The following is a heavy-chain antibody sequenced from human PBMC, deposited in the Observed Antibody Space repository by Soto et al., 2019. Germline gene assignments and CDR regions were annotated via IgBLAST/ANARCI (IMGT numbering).Heavy chain of an antibody. Sequence: PSKTLSLTCAVYGGSFSGYYWCWIRQPPGKGLEWIGEINHSGSTNYNPSLKSRVTISVDTSKNQFSLKLSSVTAADTAVYYCARSQNVVVTAINAFDIWGQGTMVT. CDR1: GGSFSGYY. J-gene: IGHJ3*02. D-gene: IGHD2-21*02. CDR2: INHSGST. V-gene: IGHV4-34*01. CDR3: ARSQNVVVTAINAFDI.